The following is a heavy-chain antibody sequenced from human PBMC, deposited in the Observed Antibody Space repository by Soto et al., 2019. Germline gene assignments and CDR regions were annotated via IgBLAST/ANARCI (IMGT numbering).Heavy chain of an antibody. CDR1: GFTFSNYA. Sequence: PGGSLRLSCAASGFTFSNYAMSWVRQAPGKGLEWVSAISGSGGSTNYADSVKGRFTISRDNSKNTLYLQIDSLRAEDTALYYCAKNQVPRVAVAGTDYWGQGTLVTVSS. CDR2: ISGSGGST. D-gene: IGHD6-19*01. J-gene: IGHJ4*02. V-gene: IGHV3-23*01. CDR3: AKNQVPRVAVAGTDY.